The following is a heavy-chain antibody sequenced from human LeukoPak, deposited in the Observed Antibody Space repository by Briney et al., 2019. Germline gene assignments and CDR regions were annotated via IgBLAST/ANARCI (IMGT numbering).Heavy chain of an antibody. CDR2: ISSSVSSI. D-gene: IGHD5-12*01. V-gene: IGHV3-48*03. CDR3: AREYSGVFDY. J-gene: IGHJ4*02. Sequence: TGGSLRLSCAASGFTFSSYEMNWVRQAPGKGLEWVSYISSSVSSISYADSVKGRFTISRDNTKNSLYLQMNSLRAEDTAVYYCAREYSGVFDYWGQGTLVTVS. CDR1: GFTFSSYE.